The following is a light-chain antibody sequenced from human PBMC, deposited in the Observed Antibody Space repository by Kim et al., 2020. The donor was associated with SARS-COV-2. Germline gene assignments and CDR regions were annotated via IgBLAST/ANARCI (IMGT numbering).Light chain of an antibody. CDR3: QQYGRPSLYT. CDR1: QRLSSSY. V-gene: IGKV3-20*01. J-gene: IGKJ2*01. CDR2: GAS. Sequence: SAGERAAPPCSASQRLSSSYIAWYQQQPRQAPSLLIFGASSSATGIPPGCIGSSGWTDFSLPISRLVPQDVAVFYCQQYGRPSLYTFGQGTKLEIK.